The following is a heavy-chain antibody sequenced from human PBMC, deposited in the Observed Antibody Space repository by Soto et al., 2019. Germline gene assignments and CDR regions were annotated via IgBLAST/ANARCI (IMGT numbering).Heavy chain of an antibody. CDR3: ARGGYNWNDVTDY. D-gene: IGHD1-20*01. V-gene: IGHV4-30-2*01. CDR2: IYHSGST. Sequence: SETLSLTCAVSGGSISSGGYSWSWIRHPPGKGLEWIGYIYHSGSTYYNPSLKSRVTISVDRSKNQFSLKLSSVTAADTAVYYCARGGYNWNDVTDYWGQGTLVTVSS. J-gene: IGHJ4*02. CDR1: GGSISSGGYS.